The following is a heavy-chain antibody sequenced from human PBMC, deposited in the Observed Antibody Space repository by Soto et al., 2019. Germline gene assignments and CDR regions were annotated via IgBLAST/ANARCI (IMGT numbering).Heavy chain of an antibody. D-gene: IGHD3-10*01. CDR1: GGSISSSSYY. CDR2: IYYSGST. CDR3: AKSGGIWFGELFSYYYGMDV. J-gene: IGHJ6*02. Sequence: PSETLSLTCTVSGGSISSSSYYWGWIRQPPGKGLEWIGSIYYSGSTYYNPSLKSRVTISVDTSKNQFSLKLSSVTAADTAVYYCAKSGGIWFGELFSYYYGMDVWGQGTTVT. V-gene: IGHV4-39*01.